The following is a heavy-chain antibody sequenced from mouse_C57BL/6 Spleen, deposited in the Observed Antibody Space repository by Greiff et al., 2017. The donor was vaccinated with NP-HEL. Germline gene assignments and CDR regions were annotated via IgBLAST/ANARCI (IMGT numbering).Heavy chain of an antibody. V-gene: IGHV3-6*01. CDR3: ARDYYGSSYEGWFAY. J-gene: IGHJ3*01. D-gene: IGHD1-1*01. Sequence: EVQLVESGPGLVKPSQSLSLTCSVTGYSITSGYYWNWIRQFPGNKLEWMGYISYDGSNNYNPSLKNRISITRDTSKNQFFLKLNSVTTEDTATYYCARDYYGSSYEGWFAYWGQGTLVTVSA. CDR1: GYSITSGYY. CDR2: ISYDGSN.